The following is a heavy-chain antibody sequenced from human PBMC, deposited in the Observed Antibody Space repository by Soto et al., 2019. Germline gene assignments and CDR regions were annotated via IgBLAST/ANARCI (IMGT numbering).Heavy chain of an antibody. J-gene: IGHJ4*02. CDR2: IKSVGSGGTR. D-gene: IGHD2-8*01. Sequence: VQLAESGGDLVKPGGSLRLSCIVSGLKFSDAWMSWVRQVPGKGLEWVGRIKSVGSGGTRDYAAPVRGRFTISRDDSKNTVYLQMDSLKTEDTAMYYCCWCGSINYYFNQWGQGTLVTVSS. V-gene: IGHV3-15*01. CDR3: CWCGSINYYFNQ. CDR1: GLKFSDAW.